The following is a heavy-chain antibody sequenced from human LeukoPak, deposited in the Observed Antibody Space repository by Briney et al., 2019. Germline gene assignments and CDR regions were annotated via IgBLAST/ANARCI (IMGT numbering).Heavy chain of an antibody. CDR3: ARALLRYCSGTSCYWFDP. J-gene: IGHJ5*02. CDR1: GGTFSSYV. D-gene: IGHD2-2*01. Sequence: EASVKVSCKASGGTFSSYVISWVRQAPGKGLEWMGGIIPIFGTANYAQKFQGRVTITADGSTSTAYMELSSLRSEDTAVYYCARALLRYCSGTSCYWFDPWGQGTLVTVSS. V-gene: IGHV1-69*13. CDR2: IIPIFGTA.